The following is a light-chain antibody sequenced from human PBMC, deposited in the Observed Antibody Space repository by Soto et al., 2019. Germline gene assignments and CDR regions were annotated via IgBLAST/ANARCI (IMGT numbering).Light chain of an antibody. CDR3: QHYGTSGLT. V-gene: IGKV3-20*01. J-gene: IGKJ4*01. CDR1: QSISGRY. Sequence: IVLRQSPGTLSLSPGEGATLSCRASQSISGRYLAWYQHKCGQAPRLFIYGASKRAAGIPDRFSGTGSDTDFTLTISRLEPDDVAVYYCQHYGTSGLTFGGGTKVEIK. CDR2: GAS.